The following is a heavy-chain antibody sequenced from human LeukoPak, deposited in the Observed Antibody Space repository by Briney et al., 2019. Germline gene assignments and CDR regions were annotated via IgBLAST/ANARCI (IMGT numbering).Heavy chain of an antibody. J-gene: IGHJ5*02. CDR3: AHPTEYSCSWYVNCFHP. CDR1: GFTFSSYA. CDR2: ISGSGGST. D-gene: IGHD6-13*01. V-gene: IGHV3-23*01. Sequence: PGGSLRLSCAASGFTFSSYAMSWVRQAPGKGLEWVSDISGSGGSTYYADSLKGRFTIYRDNSKNRLYWQRNRLRAGDTAVYYCAHPTEYSCSWYVNCFHPWGQGTLVTVSS.